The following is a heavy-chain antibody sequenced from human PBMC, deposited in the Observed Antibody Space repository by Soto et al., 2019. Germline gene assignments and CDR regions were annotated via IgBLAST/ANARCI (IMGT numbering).Heavy chain of an antibody. CDR1: GFTFSSYA. J-gene: IGHJ4*02. CDR3: ARPLYDILTGYYPTTPLTDY. Sequence: PGGSLRLSCAASGFTFSSYAMHWVRQAPGKGLEWVAVISYDGSNKYYADSVKGRFTISRDNSKNTLYLQMNSLRAEDTAVYYCARPLYDILTGYYPTTPLTDYWGQGTLVTVSS. CDR2: ISYDGSNK. D-gene: IGHD3-9*01. V-gene: IGHV3-30-3*01.